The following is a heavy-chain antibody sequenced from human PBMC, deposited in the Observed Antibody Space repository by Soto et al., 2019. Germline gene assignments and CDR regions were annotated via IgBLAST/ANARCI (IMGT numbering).Heavy chain of an antibody. V-gene: IGHV3-33*01. CDR3: ASLYCSAASCYSVGASDI. J-gene: IGHJ3*02. CDR2: IWFDGSDK. CDR1: GFTFSTYG. D-gene: IGHD2-15*01. Sequence: QVQLVESGGGVVQPGRSLTLSCAASGFTFSTYGMHWVRQAPGKGLVWVALIWFDGSDKYYTESVKGRFTISRDNSRSTVYLLMNSLRAEDTAVYYCASLYCSAASCYSVGASDIRWQGTMITVTS.